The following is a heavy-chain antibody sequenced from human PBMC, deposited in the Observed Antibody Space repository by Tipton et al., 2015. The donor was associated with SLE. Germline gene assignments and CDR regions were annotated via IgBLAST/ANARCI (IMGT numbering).Heavy chain of an antibody. CDR3: AGRIGP. CDR1: GDSITSEKW. D-gene: IGHD2-15*01. Sequence: TLSLTCAVSGDSITSEKWWGWVRQPPGKGLEWIGEVYHGGNTNYNPSLKSRVTISVDKSKNQFSLKLSSVTAADTAMYYCAGRIGPWGQGTLVTVSS. CDR2: VYHGGNT. V-gene: IGHV4-4*02. J-gene: IGHJ5*02.